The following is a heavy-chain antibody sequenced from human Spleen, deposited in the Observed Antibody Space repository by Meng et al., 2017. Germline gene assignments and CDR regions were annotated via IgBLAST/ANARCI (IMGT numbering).Heavy chain of an antibody. V-gene: IGHV3-23*01. Sequence: GESLKISCVASGFAFSNHPMAWVRQAPGKGLEWVSTISGTGDATHYADSVKGRFTISRDISQNTLYLQMNSLRAEDTAVYYCARDQALLRGTFYFDSWGQGTLVTVSS. CDR2: ISGTGDAT. D-gene: IGHD3-16*01. CDR1: GFAFSNHP. J-gene: IGHJ4*02. CDR3: ARDQALLRGTFYFDS.